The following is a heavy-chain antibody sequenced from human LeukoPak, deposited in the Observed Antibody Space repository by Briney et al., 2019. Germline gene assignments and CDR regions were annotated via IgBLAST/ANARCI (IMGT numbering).Heavy chain of an antibody. CDR3: ARPWGVYGFDY. D-gene: IGHD2/OR15-2a*01. Sequence: GASVKVSCKASGYTFTSYYMHWVRQAPGQGLEWMGIINPSGGSSSYAQKFQGRVTMTRDTSTSTVYMELSSLRSEDTAVYYCARPWGVYGFDYWGQGTLVTVSS. V-gene: IGHV1-46*01. CDR1: GYTFTSYY. J-gene: IGHJ4*02. CDR2: INPSGGSS.